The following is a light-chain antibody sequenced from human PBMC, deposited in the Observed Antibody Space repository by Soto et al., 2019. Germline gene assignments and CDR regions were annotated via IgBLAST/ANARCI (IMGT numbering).Light chain of an antibody. CDR2: DAS. CDR1: QSVSRN. V-gene: IGKV3D-15*01. J-gene: IGKJ5*01. Sequence: EIVMTQSPATLSVSPGERATLSCSASQSVSRNLAWYQQKPGQAPRLLIYDASTRATGTPARFSGSGSGTKFTLSISSLQSEDFAVYSCQQYNNWPITFGQGTRLEIK. CDR3: QQYNNWPIT.